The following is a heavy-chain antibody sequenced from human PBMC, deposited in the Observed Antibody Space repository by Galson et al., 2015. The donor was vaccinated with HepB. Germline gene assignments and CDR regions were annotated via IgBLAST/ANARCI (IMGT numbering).Heavy chain of an antibody. Sequence: SLRLSCAASGFSFGTYAMNWVRQAPGKGLEWVAAISGSGISIYYADSEKGRFTLSRDNSNNTLYLQMNSLRAEDTATYYCAKQYSGYEGLRHFDCWGQGTLVIVSS. J-gene: IGHJ4*02. CDR1: GFSFGTYA. CDR2: ISGSGISI. V-gene: IGHV3-23*01. D-gene: IGHD5-12*01. CDR3: AKQYSGYEGLRHFDC.